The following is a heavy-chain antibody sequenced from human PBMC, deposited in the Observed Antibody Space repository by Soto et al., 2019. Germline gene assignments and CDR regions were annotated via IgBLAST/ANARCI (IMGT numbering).Heavy chain of an antibody. Sequence: GESLKISCKGSGYNFTSYWIGWVRQMPGKGLEWMGIIYPGDSDTRYSPSFQGQVTISADKSISTAFLQWSSLKASDTAMFYCARTYYYDSSDYYPFGFWGQGTPVTVSS. CDR3: ARTYYYDSSDYYPFGF. J-gene: IGHJ4*02. CDR2: IYPGDSDT. D-gene: IGHD3-22*01. V-gene: IGHV5-51*01. CDR1: GYNFTSYW.